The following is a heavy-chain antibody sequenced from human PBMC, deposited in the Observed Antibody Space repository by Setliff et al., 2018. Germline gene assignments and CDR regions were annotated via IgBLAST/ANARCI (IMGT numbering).Heavy chain of an antibody. CDR3: ARVSVYSNYRDF. CDR1: GFTFSKYW. J-gene: IGHJ4*02. CDR2: INGDATIT. D-gene: IGHD1-26*01. Sequence: PGGSLRLSCGAFGFTFSKYWMYWVRQAPGKGLVWLSRINGDATITNYSDSVKGRFTSSRDNGRNTLYLQINSLRGEDTGVYYCARVSVYSNYRDFWGQGRLVTVSS. V-gene: IGHV3-74*01.